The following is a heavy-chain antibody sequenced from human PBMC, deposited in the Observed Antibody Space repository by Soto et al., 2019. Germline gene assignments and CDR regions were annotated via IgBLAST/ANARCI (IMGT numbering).Heavy chain of an antibody. V-gene: IGHV3-23*04. CDR2: LSGSGGSA. J-gene: IGHJ4*02. CDR1: GFSFSSYG. D-gene: IGHD1-26*01. CDR3: AKGAGYSYGSYFDY. Sequence: VQLVESGGGVVQPGRSLRLSCAASGFSFSSYGMHWVRQAPGKGLEWVSGLSGSGGSAYYADSVKGRFTISRDNSKNTLYLQMNSLRADDTAVYYCAKGAGYSYGSYFDYWGQGTLVTVSS.